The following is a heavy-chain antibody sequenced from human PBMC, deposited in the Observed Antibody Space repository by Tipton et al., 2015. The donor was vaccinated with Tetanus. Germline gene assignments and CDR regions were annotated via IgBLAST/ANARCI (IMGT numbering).Heavy chain of an antibody. Sequence: GLVKPSETLSLTCGVSGGSFSGFYWSWIRQPPGKGLEWIGEINHRGGTSYNPSLKSRVTISVDTTKNHFSLNMSPVTAADTAVYYCARAHYDIAWGSYRPSSAGYFFDYWGQGILVIVSS. CDR3: ARAHYDIAWGSYRPSSAGYFFDY. V-gene: IGHV4-34*01. CDR1: GGSFSGFY. D-gene: IGHD3-16*02. J-gene: IGHJ4*02. CDR2: INHRGGT.